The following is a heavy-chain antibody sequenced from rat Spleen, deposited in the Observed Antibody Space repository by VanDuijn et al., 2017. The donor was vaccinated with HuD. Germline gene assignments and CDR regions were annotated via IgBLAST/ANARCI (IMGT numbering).Heavy chain of an antibody. J-gene: IGHJ2*01. V-gene: IGHV5S10*01. Sequence: EVQLVESGGGLVQPGRSLKLSCAASGFIFSDYAMAWVRQAPKKGLEWVATIIYDGGSTYYRDSVKGRFTVSRDNAKSTLNLQMDSLRSEDTATYYCSTAGSGLDYYYAGGFDYWGQGVMVTVSS. CDR3: STAGSGLDYYYAGGFDY. CDR2: IIYDGGST. CDR1: GFIFSDYA. D-gene: IGHD1-6*01.